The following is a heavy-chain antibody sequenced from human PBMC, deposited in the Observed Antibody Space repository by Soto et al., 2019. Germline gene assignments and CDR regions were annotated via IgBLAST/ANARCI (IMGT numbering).Heavy chain of an antibody. V-gene: IGHV3-23*01. Sequence: EVQLLESGGGLVQPGGSLRLSCAASGFTFSSYAMRCVRQAPGKGLEWVSAISGSGDSTYYADSVKGRFTISRDNSKNTVYLQMNSLRGEDTAVYYCARRGSGSYYDYWGQGTLVTVSS. CDR3: ARRGSGSYYDY. D-gene: IGHD1-26*01. CDR2: ISGSGDST. CDR1: GFTFSSYA. J-gene: IGHJ4*02.